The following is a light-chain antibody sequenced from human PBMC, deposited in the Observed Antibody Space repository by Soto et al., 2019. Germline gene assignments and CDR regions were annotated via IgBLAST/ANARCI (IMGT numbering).Light chain of an antibody. V-gene: IGKV3-20*01. CDR3: QQYGSSWT. J-gene: IGKJ1*01. CDR1: QSVSSSY. Sequence: ELVLTQSPGTPSLSPGERATLSCRASQSVSSSYLAWHQQKPGQAPRLLIYGASSRATGIQDRFSGSGSGTDFTLTIRRLEPEDFAVYYCQQYGSSWTFGQGTKVDIK. CDR2: GAS.